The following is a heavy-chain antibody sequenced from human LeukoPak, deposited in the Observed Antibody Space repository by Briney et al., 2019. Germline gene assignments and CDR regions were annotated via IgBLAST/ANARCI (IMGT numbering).Heavy chain of an antibody. Sequence: SETVSLTCTVSGYSISSGYYWGWIRQPPGKGLEWIGSIYHSGSTYYNPSLKSRVTISVDTSKNQFSLKLSSVTAADTAVYYCARDYRYYYDSSGYYYLLNWFDPWGQGTLVTVSS. CDR2: IYHSGST. D-gene: IGHD3-22*01. CDR1: GYSISSGYY. J-gene: IGHJ5*02. CDR3: ARDYRYYYDSSGYYYLLNWFDP. V-gene: IGHV4-38-2*02.